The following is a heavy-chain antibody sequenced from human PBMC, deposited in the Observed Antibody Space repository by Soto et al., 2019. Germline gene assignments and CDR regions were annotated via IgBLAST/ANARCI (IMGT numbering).Heavy chain of an antibody. V-gene: IGHV4-31*03. Sequence: PSETLSLTCTVSGGSISGGVYYWSWIRQHPGKGLEWIGYIYYSGSTYYNPSLKSRVTISVDTSKNQFSLKLSSVTAADTAVYYCARVLDSSGESGAFDIWGQGTMVTVSS. CDR3: ARVLDSSGESGAFDI. CDR2: IYYSGST. D-gene: IGHD3-22*01. J-gene: IGHJ3*02. CDR1: GGSISGGVYY.